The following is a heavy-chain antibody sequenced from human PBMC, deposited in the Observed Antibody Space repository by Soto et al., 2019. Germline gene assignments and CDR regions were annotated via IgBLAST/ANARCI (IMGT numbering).Heavy chain of an antibody. CDR2: INPNSGGT. J-gene: IGHJ6*02. CDR1: GYTFTGYY. CDR3: ARDNYYGSGSYSNHYYYYGMDV. D-gene: IGHD3-10*01. V-gene: IGHV1-2*04. Sequence: ASVKVSCKASGYTFTGYYMHWVRQAPGQGLEWMGWINPNSGGTNYAQKFQGLVTMTRDTSISTAYMDLSRLRSDDTAVYYCARDNYYGSGSYSNHYYYYGMDVWGQGTTVTVSS.